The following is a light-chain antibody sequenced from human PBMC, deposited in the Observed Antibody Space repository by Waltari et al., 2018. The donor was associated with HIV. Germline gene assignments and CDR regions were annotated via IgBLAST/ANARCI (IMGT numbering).Light chain of an antibody. J-gene: IGLJ3*02. CDR2: RNN. CDR3: ATWDDSLIWV. V-gene: IGLV1-47*01. Sequence: QPVLTQPPSASGTPGHGVTISCSGSNSNIGTNSVYWYPHLPGMAPKLLIYRNNRRPSGIPGRFAGARSGTSASLAISGLRSEDEADYYCATWDDSLIWVFGGGTKLTVL. CDR1: NSNIGTNS.